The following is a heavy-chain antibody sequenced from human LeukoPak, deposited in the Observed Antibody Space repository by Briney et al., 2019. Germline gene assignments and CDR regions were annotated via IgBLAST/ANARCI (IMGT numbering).Heavy chain of an antibody. CDR2: MYYSGNT. D-gene: IGHD3/OR15-3a*01. J-gene: IGHJ4*02. CDR1: GGSISSYY. Sequence: PSETLSLTCTVSGGSISSYYWSWIRQPPGKGVEWIGSMYYSGNTYYNASLKSQVSMSIDTSKNQFSLRLTSVTAADPAVYYCARQTGSGLFILPGGQGTLVTVSS. V-gene: IGHV4-59*04. CDR3: ARQTGSGLFILP.